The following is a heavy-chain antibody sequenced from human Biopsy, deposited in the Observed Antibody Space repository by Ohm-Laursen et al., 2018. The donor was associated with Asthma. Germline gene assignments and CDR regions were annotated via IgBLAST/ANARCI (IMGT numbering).Heavy chain of an antibody. D-gene: IGHD3-9*01. Sequence: ASVKVSCKASGYTFIHFAIHWVRQAPGQRLEWMGWINAGDGNTKYSQKFQGRVTITRDTFASTAYMDLRSLRSEDTAMYYCARTYYDFLTGQVNDAFALWGQGTMVTVSS. CDR1: GYTFIHFA. CDR3: ARTYYDFLTGQVNDAFAL. J-gene: IGHJ3*01. CDR2: INAGDGNT. V-gene: IGHV1-3*01.